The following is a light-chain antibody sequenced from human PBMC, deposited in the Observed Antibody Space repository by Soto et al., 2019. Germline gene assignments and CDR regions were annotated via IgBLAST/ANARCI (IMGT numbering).Light chain of an antibody. CDR2: KAS. J-gene: IGKJ1*01. Sequence: DIPMTQSPSTLSASVGDRVTITCRASQSISSWLAWYQHKPGKAPKLLIYKASSLESGVPSRFSGSGSGTEFTLTISSLQPDDFATYYCQQYNSYSWTFGQGTKVEI. CDR1: QSISSW. CDR3: QQYNSYSWT. V-gene: IGKV1-5*03.